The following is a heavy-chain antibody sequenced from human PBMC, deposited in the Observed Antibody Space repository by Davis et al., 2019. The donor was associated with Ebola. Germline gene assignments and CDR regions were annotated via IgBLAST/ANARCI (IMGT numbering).Heavy chain of an antibody. CDR3: ARLGGGDFWSGFSDHYFDP. V-gene: IGHV4-59*08. CDR2: IYYSGST. Sequence: GSLRLSCTVSGGSISTYYWSWIRQPPGKGLEWIGYIYYSGSTNYNPSLKSRVTISVDTSKDQFSLKMSSVTAADTAVYYCARLGGGDFWSGFSDHYFDPWGQGTLVTVSS. D-gene: IGHD3-3*01. CDR1: GGSISTYY. J-gene: IGHJ5*02.